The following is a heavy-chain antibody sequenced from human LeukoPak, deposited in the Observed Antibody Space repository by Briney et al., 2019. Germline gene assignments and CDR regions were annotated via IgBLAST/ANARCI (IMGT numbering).Heavy chain of an antibody. CDR2: IRGSGSNT. CDR3: AKGMRGYSNPFYYHYYMDV. CDR1: GFSFSDYA. J-gene: IGHJ6*03. D-gene: IGHD4-11*01. V-gene: IGHV3-23*01. Sequence: GGSLRLSCTASGFSFSDYAMTWVRQAPGKGLEWVSAIRGSGSNTYYADSVKGRFTISRDNSKNTLYLQMSSLRAEDTAIYYCAKGMRGYSNPFYYHYYMDVWGKGTTVTVSS.